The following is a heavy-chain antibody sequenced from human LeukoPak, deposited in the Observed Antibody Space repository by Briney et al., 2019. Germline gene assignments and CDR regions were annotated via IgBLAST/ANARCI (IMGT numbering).Heavy chain of an antibody. Sequence: ETLSLTCTVSGGSISSYYWSWVRQAPGKGLEWVSAISGSGGSTYYADSVKGRFTISRDNSKNTLYLQMNSLRAEDTAVYCAKDRVGSSYWGQGTLVTVSS. D-gene: IGHD1-26*01. CDR1: GGSISSYY. CDR3: AKDRVGSSY. V-gene: IGHV3-23*01. CDR2: ISGSGGST. J-gene: IGHJ4*02.